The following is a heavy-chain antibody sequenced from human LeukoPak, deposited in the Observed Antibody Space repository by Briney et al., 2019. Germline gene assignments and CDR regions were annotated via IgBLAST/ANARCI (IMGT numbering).Heavy chain of an antibody. V-gene: IGHV4-4*07. CDR2: IYTSGST. CDR1: GGSISSYY. CDR3: ARSCVAAAGLYYFDY. J-gene: IGHJ4*02. Sequence: SETLSLTCTVSGGSISSYYWSWIRQPAGKGLEWIGRIYTSGSTNYNPSLKSRVTMSVDTSKNQFSLKLSSVTAADTAVYYCARSCVAAAGLYYFDYWGQGTLVTVSS. D-gene: IGHD6-13*01.